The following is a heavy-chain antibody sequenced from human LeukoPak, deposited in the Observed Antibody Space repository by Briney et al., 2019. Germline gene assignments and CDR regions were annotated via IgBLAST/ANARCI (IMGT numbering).Heavy chain of an antibody. CDR2: IHLNDSDT. D-gene: IGHD1-26*01. CDR3: ARMTGNYYGSYYFDY. V-gene: IGHV5-51*01. CDR1: GYSFTSYW. J-gene: IGHJ4*02. Sequence: HGESLKISCKYSGYSFTSYWIGWVRQMPGKGLEWMGIIHLNDSDTRYSPSFQGQVTISADKSISTAYLQWSSLKASDTAMYYCARMTGNYYGSYYFDYWGQGTLVTVSS.